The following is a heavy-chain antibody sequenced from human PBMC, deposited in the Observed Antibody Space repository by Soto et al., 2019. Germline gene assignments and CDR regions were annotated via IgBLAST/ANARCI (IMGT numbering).Heavy chain of an antibody. CDR3: ARCSGGSCYLIDY. Sequence: QVQLQESGPGLVKPSQTLSLTCTVSGGSISSGGYYWSWIRQHPGKGLEWIGYIYYSGSTYYNPSLKSRVTIAVDTSKNQFSLKLSSVTAADTAVYYCARCSGGSCYLIDYWGQGTLVTVSS. D-gene: IGHD2-15*01. V-gene: IGHV4-31*03. J-gene: IGHJ4*02. CDR2: IYYSGST. CDR1: GGSISSGGYY.